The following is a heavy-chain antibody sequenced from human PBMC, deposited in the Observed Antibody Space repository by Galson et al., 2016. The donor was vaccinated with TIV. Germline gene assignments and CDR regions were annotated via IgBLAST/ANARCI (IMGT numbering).Heavy chain of an antibody. CDR1: GYTFTSYG. D-gene: IGHD2-2*01. V-gene: IGHV1-3*04. CDR3: ARLGYCSSMSCFQFDP. CDR2: INTATGYT. J-gene: IGHJ5*02. Sequence: SVKVSCKASGYTFTSYGIHWMRQAPGQRLEWMGWINTATGYTKYSQTFQDRIPITRDTPASTAYMELSSLRSEDTATYYCARLGYCSSMSCFQFDPWGQGTLVSVSS.